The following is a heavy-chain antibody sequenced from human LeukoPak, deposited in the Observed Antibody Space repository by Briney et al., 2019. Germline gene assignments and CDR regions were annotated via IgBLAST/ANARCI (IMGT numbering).Heavy chain of an antibody. Sequence: SGPTLVNPIQTLTLTCTFSGFSLSTSGMCVSWIRQSPGKPLECLARIDWDDDKYYSTSLKTRLTISKDTSKNQVVLTMTNMDPVDTATYYCARIRSGFPFDYWGQGTLVTVSS. V-gene: IGHV2-70*11. J-gene: IGHJ4*02. CDR2: IDWDDDK. CDR1: GFSLSTSGMC. CDR3: ARIRSGFPFDY. D-gene: IGHD3-10*01.